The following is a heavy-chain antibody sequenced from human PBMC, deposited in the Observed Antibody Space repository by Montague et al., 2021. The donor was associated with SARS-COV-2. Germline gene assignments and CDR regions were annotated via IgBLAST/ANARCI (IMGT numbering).Heavy chain of an antibody. J-gene: IGHJ3*02. CDR1: GGSLSGYY. D-gene: IGHD3-10*01. Sequence: SETLSLTCAVYGGSLSGYYWSWIRQPPEKGLEWIGEINHSANTKYNPSLKSPVTISNDTSKNQFSLKMTSVTAADTATYYCASGIYPSGSYYNRYYYGLNIWGPGTMVTVSS. CDR2: INHSANT. CDR3: ASGIYPSGSYYNRYYYGLNI. V-gene: IGHV4-34*01.